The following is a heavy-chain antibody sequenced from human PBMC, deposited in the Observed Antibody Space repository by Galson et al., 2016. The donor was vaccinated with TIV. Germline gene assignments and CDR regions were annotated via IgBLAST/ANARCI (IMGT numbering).Heavy chain of an antibody. CDR1: GFSLSDYG. CDR3: ARDKITTTIFGSGFDP. D-gene: IGHD3-3*01. CDR2: LWHDGKKK. Sequence: SLRLSCAASGFSLSDYGMHWVRQAPGKGLEWVAVLWHDGKKKYYADSVNGRFTISRDHARNTLHLQMNGLRAEDSAVYYCARDKITTTIFGSGFDPWGQGTLVTVSA. V-gene: IGHV3-33*01. J-gene: IGHJ5*02.